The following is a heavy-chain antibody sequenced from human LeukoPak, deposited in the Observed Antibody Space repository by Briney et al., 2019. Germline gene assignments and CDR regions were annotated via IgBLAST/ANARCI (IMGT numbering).Heavy chain of an antibody. J-gene: IGHJ6*02. D-gene: IGHD2-2*01. CDR3: ASAIVPAARGDYYYGMDV. Sequence: GGSLRLSCAASGFTFSSYAMHWVRQAPGKGLEWVAVISYDGSNKYYADSVKGRFTISRDNSKNTLYLQMNSLRAEDTAVYYCASAIVPAARGDYYYGMDVWGQGTTVAVS. CDR2: ISYDGSNK. CDR1: GFTFSSYA. V-gene: IGHV3-30*04.